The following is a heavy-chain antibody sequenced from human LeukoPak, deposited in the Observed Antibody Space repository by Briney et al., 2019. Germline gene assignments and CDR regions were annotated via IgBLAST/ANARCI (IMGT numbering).Heavy chain of an antibody. Sequence: ASVKVSCKASGYTFTGYYLHWVRQAPGQGLEWMGWITPNSGGTNYAQRFQGRVTMTRDTSISTAYMELSRLRSDDTAVYYCAREAYDSGSFRTDYYYMDVWGKGTTVTIPS. CDR1: GYTFTGYY. V-gene: IGHV1-2*02. J-gene: IGHJ6*03. CDR3: AREAYDSGSFRTDYYYMDV. D-gene: IGHD3-10*01. CDR2: ITPNSGGT.